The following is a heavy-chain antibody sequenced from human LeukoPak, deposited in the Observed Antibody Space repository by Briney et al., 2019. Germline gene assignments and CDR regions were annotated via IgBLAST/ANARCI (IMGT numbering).Heavy chain of an antibody. CDR1: GFTFSSYA. J-gene: IGHJ6*02. V-gene: IGHV3-23*01. Sequence: GGSLRLSCAASGFTFSSYAMSWVRRAPGKGLEWASAISASGNNTYYADSVKGRFTISRDNSKNTLYLQMNSLRAEDTALYYCARGQPPSYYDMDVWGQGTTVTVSS. CDR3: ARGQPPSYYDMDV. D-gene: IGHD6-13*01. CDR2: ISASGNNT.